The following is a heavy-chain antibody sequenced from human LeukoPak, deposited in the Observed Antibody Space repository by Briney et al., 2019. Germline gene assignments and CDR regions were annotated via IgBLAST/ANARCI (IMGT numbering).Heavy chain of an antibody. J-gene: IGHJ4*02. D-gene: IGHD1-26*01. Sequence: GASVKVSCKASGYTLTSYDMHWVRQAPGQGLEWMGIINPSGGSTSYAQKFQGRVTMTRDMSTSTVYMELSSLRSEDTAVYYCARGGSYTRYFDYWGQGTLVTVSS. CDR3: ARGGSYTRYFDY. V-gene: IGHV1-46*01. CDR2: INPSGGST. CDR1: GYTLTSYD.